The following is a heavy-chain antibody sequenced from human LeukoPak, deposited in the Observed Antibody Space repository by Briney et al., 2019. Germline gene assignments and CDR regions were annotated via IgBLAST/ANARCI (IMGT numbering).Heavy chain of an antibody. V-gene: IGHV1-8*01. CDR3: ARESLGGDGYNDAFDI. Sequence: ASVKVSCKASGYTFTSYDINWVRQATGQGLEWMGWMNPNSGNTGYAQKFQGRVTMTRNTSISTAYMELSSLRSEDTAVYYCARESLGGDGYNDAFDIWGQGTMVTASS. D-gene: IGHD5-24*01. CDR2: MNPNSGNT. CDR1: GYTFTSYD. J-gene: IGHJ3*02.